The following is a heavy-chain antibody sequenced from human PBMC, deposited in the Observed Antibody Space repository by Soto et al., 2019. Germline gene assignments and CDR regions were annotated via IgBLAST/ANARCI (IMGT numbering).Heavy chain of an antibody. D-gene: IGHD3-10*01. CDR3: ARFGLAGNLVPN. CDR1: GDTFNDYS. J-gene: IGHJ4*02. CDR2: IIPVIGSP. Sequence: QVQLVQPGAEVKKSGSSVKVSCKASGDTFNDYSVSWVRQAPGQGLEWMGGIIPVIGSPYYAQKFQGRVTITADKSTSTVYMELSSLRSDDTAVFYCARFGLAGNLVPNWGQGTLVTVSS. V-gene: IGHV1-69*06.